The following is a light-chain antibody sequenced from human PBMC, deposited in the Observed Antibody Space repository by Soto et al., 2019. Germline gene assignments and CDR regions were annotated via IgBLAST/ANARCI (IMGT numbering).Light chain of an antibody. Sequence: ETVMTQSPATLSVSPGERATLSCRASQSVSSNLAWYQQKPGQAPRFLIYGASTRPTGVPARFSGSGSGTEFTLTISSLQSEDFAVYYCQQYSKWPQTFGQGTKVEIK. CDR2: GAS. CDR1: QSVSSN. J-gene: IGKJ1*01. V-gene: IGKV3-15*01. CDR3: QQYSKWPQT.